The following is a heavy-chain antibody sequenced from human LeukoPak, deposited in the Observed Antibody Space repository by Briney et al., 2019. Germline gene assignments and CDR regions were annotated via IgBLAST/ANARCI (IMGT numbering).Heavy chain of an antibody. J-gene: IGHJ3*02. D-gene: IGHD3-10*01. CDR3: ARGRSITLLRGVAMSDGFDI. CDR1: GFTFSSYS. CDR2: IDTTANYI. Sequence: PGGSLRLSCAASGFTFSSYSMNWVRQAPGKGLEWVSFIDTTANYIYYGESMKGRFTISRDNAKKSVHLQMNGLRADDTAVYYCARGRSITLLRGVAMSDGFDIWGQGTMVTVSS. V-gene: IGHV3-21*01.